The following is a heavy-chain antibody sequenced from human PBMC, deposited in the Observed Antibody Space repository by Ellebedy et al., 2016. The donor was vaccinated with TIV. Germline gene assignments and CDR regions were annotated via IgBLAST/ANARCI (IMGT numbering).Heavy chain of an antibody. Sequence: PGGSLRLSCAASGFTFYSYSVNWVRQTPGKGLEWSSYISSSYEMWYANFVKGRFTISRDNAKNSLYLQMNSLRDEDTALYYCVRDRDWAFDYWGQGTLVTVSS. D-gene: IGHD2-21*02. J-gene: IGHJ4*02. CDR2: ISSSYEM. V-gene: IGHV3-48*02. CDR1: GFTFYSYS. CDR3: VRDRDWAFDY.